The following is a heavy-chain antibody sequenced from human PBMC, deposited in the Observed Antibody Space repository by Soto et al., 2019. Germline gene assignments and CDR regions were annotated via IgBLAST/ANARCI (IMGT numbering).Heavy chain of an antibody. Sequence: RGSLRLSCAASGFTYSTYTMHWVRQAPGRGPEWVSYIGSITSNKDYANYVKGRFTISRDNAKNTLYLQMNSLRDEDTAVYYCARGGAARPDYWGQGTLVTVSS. CDR3: ARGGAARPDY. V-gene: IGHV3-48*02. CDR1: GFTYSTYT. CDR2: IGSITSNK. J-gene: IGHJ4*02. D-gene: IGHD6-6*01.